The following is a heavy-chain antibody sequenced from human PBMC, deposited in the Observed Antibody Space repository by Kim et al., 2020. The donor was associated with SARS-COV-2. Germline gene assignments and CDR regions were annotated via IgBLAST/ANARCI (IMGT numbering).Heavy chain of an antibody. D-gene: IGHD2-15*01. CDR2: IIPIFGTA. CDR1: GGTFSSYA. V-gene: IGHV1-69*13. CDR3: ARESVVVVVAATNAPGRWFDP. Sequence: SVKVSCKASGGTFSSYAISWVRQAPGQGLEWMGGIIPIFGTANYAQKFQGRVTITADESTSTAYMELSSLRSEDTAVYYCARESVVVVVAATNAPGRWFDPWGQGTLVTVSS. J-gene: IGHJ5*02.